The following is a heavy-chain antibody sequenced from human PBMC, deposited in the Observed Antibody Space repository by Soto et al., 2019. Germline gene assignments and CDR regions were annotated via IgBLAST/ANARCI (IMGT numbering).Heavy chain of an antibody. D-gene: IGHD4-17*01. V-gene: IGHV3-73*01. CDR1: GFTFSGSV. Sequence: PGGSLRLSCAASGFTFSGSVMHWVRQASGKGLEWVGHIRSKTNSYATAYAASVKGRFTISRDDSKNTAYLQMNSLKTEDTAVYYCTRPDGDYFQPRVDYWGQGTLVTVSS. CDR3: TRPDGDYFQPRVDY. J-gene: IGHJ4*02. CDR2: IRSKTNSYAT.